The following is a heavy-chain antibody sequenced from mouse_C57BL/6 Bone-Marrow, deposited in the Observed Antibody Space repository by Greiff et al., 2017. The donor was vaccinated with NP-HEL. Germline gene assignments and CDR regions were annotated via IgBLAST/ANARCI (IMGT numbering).Heavy chain of an antibody. CDR2: IYPRSGNT. J-gene: IGHJ1*03. CDR3: ARGDDGYPHWYFDV. V-gene: IGHV1-81*01. D-gene: IGHD2-3*01. CDR1: GYTFTSYG. Sequence: QVQLKESGAELARPGASVKLSCKASGYTFTSYGISWVKQRTGQGLEWIGEIYPRSGNTYYNEKFKGKATLTADKSSSTAYMELRSLTSEDSAVYFCARGDDGYPHWYFDVWGTGTTVTISS.